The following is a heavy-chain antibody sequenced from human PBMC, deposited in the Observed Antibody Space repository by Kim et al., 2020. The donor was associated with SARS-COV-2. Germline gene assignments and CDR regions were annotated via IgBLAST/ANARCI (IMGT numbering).Heavy chain of an antibody. CDR2: ISTSNSYT. Sequence: GGSMRLSCAASGFTFSDYYMSWIRQAPGKGLEWISYISTSNSYTDYADSVKGRFTISRDNAKNSLYLQMNSLRAEDTAVYYCGRSPINYYGSGPYYYYFDYWGQGTLVTVSS. J-gene: IGHJ4*02. D-gene: IGHD3-10*01. CDR3: GRSPINYYGSGPYYYYFDY. V-gene: IGHV3-11*03. CDR1: GFTFSDYY.